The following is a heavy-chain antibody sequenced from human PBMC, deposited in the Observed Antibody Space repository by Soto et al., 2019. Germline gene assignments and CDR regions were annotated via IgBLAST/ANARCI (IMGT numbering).Heavy chain of an antibody. Sequence: VQLVDSGGGVVQAGGSLRLSCTACGFTFSHCGFHWVRQAPGKGLEWVAFIRNDGTAQYYADSVKGRFTITRDNSKSTFYLGMNGLRDADTAVYFCARDEGAPRTYYFDYWGQGALVTVSS. CDR1: GFTFSHCG. CDR3: ARDEGAPRTYYFDY. J-gene: IGHJ4*02. V-gene: IGHV3-30*02. CDR2: IRNDGTAQ.